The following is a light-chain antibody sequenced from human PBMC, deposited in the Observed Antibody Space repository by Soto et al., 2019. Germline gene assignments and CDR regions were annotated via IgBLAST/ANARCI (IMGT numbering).Light chain of an antibody. CDR3: QQSYHTPYT. V-gene: IGKV1-39*01. CDR2: AAS. J-gene: IGKJ2*01. Sequence: DIQVTQSPSSLSASVGDSVTITCRASQRISVYLNWYQQSPGKAPNLLISAASNLEYGVPSRFTASGSGTDFTFSINSLRPEDFATYYCQQSYHTPYTFGQGTKVEI. CDR1: QRISVY.